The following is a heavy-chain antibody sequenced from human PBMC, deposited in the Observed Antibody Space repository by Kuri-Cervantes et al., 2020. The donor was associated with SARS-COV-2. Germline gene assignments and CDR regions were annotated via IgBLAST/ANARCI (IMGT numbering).Heavy chain of an antibody. V-gene: IGHV4-31*03. Sequence: SETLSLTCTVSGGSISSGNYFWSWIRQHPGKGLEWIGYIYHSGSTHYNPSLKSRVYMSVDTSKSQFSLNLRSVTAADTAVYYCARPNSAGYGDPFDIWGQGAMVTVSS. CDR1: GGSISSGNYF. CDR2: IYHSGST. D-gene: IGHD1-26*01. J-gene: IGHJ3*02. CDR3: ARPNSAGYGDPFDI.